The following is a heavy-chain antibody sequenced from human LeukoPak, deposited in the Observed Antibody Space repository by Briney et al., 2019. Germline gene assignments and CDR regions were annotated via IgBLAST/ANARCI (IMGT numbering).Heavy chain of an antibody. V-gene: IGHV1-2*02. J-gene: IGHJ6*02. CDR2: INPNSGGT. D-gene: IGHD3-3*01. Sequence: GASVKVSCKASGYTFTGYYMHWVRQAPGQGLEWMGWINPNSGGTNYAQKFQGRVTMTRDTSISTAYMELSRLRSVDTAVYYCARVQTSYDFWSGYYGPKYYYGMDVWGQGTTVTVSS. CDR3: ARVQTSYDFWSGYYGPKYYYGMDV. CDR1: GYTFTGYY.